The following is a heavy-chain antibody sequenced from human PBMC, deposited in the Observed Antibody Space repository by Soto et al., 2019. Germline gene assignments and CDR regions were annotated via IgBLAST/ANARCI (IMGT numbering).Heavy chain of an antibody. J-gene: IGHJ4*02. Sequence: QVQLVQSGSEVKKPGASVKVSCKASGYTFTNYDLHWVRQASGQGLEWMGWVNPKTGNTAYAQKFQGRVTMSRDTSVTAAYMELSSLRSEDTAVYFCARSDYGDLDYWGQGARVTGSS. CDR3: ARSDYGDLDY. V-gene: IGHV1-8*01. CDR1: GYTFTNYD. CDR2: VNPKTGNT. D-gene: IGHD4-17*01.